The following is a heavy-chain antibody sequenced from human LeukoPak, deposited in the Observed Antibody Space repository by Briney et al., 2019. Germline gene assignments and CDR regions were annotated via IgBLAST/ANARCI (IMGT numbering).Heavy chain of an antibody. Sequence: GGSLRLSCAASGFTFSSYWMSWVRQAPGKGLEWVCNIKQEGGEKYNVDSVKGRFTISRDNAKNSLYLQMNSLRAEDTAVYYCARTYSSSWYGPYFDYWGQGTLVTVSS. CDR2: IKQEGGEK. V-gene: IGHV3-7*01. D-gene: IGHD6-13*01. CDR3: ARTYSSSWYGPYFDY. J-gene: IGHJ4*02. CDR1: GFTFSSYW.